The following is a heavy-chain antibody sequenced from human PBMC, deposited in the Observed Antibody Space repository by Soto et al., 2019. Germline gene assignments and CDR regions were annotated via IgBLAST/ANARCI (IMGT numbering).Heavy chain of an antibody. CDR1: GGTFSSYA. Sequence: QVQLVQSGAEVKKPGSSVKVSCKASGGTFSSYASSWVRQAPGQGLGWMGGIIPIFGTANYAQKFQGRVTITADESTSTAYMELSSLRSEDTAVYYCASHSYGYFPHYYHGMDVWGQGTTVTVSS. CDR3: ASHSYGYFPHYYHGMDV. CDR2: IIPIFGTA. D-gene: IGHD5-18*01. J-gene: IGHJ6*02. V-gene: IGHV1-69*12.